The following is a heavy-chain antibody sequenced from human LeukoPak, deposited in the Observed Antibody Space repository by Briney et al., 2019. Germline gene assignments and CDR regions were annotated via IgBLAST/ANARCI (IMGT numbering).Heavy chain of an antibody. CDR1: GFTFSSYA. V-gene: IGHV3-23*01. CDR2: ITGSGGTT. D-gene: IGHD3-16*01. CDR3: AKDSSWGYFQQ. J-gene: IGHJ1*01. Sequence: GGSLRLSCAASGFTFSSYAMAWVRQAPGEGLEWVSSITGSGGTTYYADSVKGRFTISRDNSKSALYLQMNSLRAEDTAVYYCAKDSSWGYFQQWGQGTLVTVSS.